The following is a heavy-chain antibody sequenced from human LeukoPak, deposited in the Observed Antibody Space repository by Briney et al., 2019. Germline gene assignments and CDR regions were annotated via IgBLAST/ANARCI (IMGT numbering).Heavy chain of an antibody. Sequence: ASVKVSCKASGYTFTGYYMHWVRQAPGQGLEWMGIINPSGGSTSYAQKFQGRVTMTRDTSTSTVYMELSSLRSVDTAVYYCARDGYNSAGFVYWGQGTLVTVSS. CDR2: INPSGGST. V-gene: IGHV1-46*01. D-gene: IGHD5-24*01. CDR3: ARDGYNSAGFVY. J-gene: IGHJ4*02. CDR1: GYTFTGYY.